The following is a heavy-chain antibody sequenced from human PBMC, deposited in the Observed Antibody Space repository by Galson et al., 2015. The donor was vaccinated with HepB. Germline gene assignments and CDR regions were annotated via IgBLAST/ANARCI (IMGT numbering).Heavy chain of an antibody. V-gene: IGHV3-30*18. Sequence: SLRLSCAASGFTFSGYGMHWVRQAPGKGLEWEAVISYDGSKESYADAVKGRFTISRDNSKNTLYLQMNSLRDEDTAVYYCAKDIGLRGVAYGYFDYWGQGTLVTVSS. CDR1: GFTFSGYG. CDR3: AKDIGLRGVAYGYFDY. J-gene: IGHJ4*02. CDR2: ISYDGSKE. D-gene: IGHD4-17*01.